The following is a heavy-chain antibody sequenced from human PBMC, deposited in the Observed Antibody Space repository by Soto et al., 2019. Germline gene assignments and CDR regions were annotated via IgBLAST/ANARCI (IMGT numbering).Heavy chain of an antibody. CDR1: GFSVRSNH. Sequence: GGSLRLSCAVSGFSVRSNHMNWVRQAPGKGLEWVSVLYAGDRTYYADSVKGRFTISRDSPKNTLSLQMNSLRVEDTAVYYCARDLGYSYGYYYYAMDVWGQGTTVTVSS. V-gene: IGHV3-53*01. CDR2: LYAGDRT. J-gene: IGHJ6*02. D-gene: IGHD5-18*01. CDR3: ARDLGYSYGYYYYAMDV.